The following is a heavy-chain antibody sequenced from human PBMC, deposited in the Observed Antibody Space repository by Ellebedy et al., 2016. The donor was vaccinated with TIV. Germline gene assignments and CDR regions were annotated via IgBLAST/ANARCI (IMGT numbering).Heavy chain of an antibody. V-gene: IGHV3-9*01. CDR3: AKDFGRYSSSWYCPDG. Sequence: SLKISXAASGFTFDEHAMHWFRQGPGKGLEWVSGISWNSDTIGYADSVKGRFTISRDNAKKSLYLQMNSLRPEDTALYYCAKDFGRYSSSWYCPDGWGQGTLVTVSS. D-gene: IGHD6-13*01. J-gene: IGHJ4*02. CDR1: GFTFDEHA. CDR2: ISWNSDTI.